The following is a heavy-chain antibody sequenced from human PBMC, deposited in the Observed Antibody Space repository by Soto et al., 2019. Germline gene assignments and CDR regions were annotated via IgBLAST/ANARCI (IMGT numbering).Heavy chain of an antibody. V-gene: IGHV4-39*07. J-gene: IGHJ5*02. Sequence: SETLALTCVVSNGSISSRGSSWGWIRQTPGKGLEWIGDINHIGNTYYNPSLKSRVTISVDTSKNQFSLKLSSVTAADTAVYYCARGRKIVLMVYANWFDPWGQGTLVTVSS. D-gene: IGHD2-8*01. CDR3: ARGRKIVLMVYANWFDP. CDR1: NGSISSRGSS. CDR2: INHIGNT.